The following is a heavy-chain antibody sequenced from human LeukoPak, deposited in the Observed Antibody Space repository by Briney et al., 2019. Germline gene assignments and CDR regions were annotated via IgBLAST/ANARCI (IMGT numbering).Heavy chain of an antibody. D-gene: IGHD3-22*01. CDR2: ISAYNGNT. J-gene: IGHJ5*02. Sequence: VASVKVSCKASGYTFTSYGISWVRQAPGQGREWMGWISAYNGNTNYAQKLQGRVTMTTDTSTSTAYMELRSLRSDDTAVYYCARSYDSSGYAWFDPWGQGTLVTVSS. CDR3: ARSYDSSGYAWFDP. V-gene: IGHV1-18*01. CDR1: GYTFTSYG.